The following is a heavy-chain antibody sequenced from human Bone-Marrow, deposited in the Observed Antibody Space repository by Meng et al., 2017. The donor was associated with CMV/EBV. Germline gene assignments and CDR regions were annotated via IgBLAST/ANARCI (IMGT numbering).Heavy chain of an antibody. CDR3: ARAYCSSTSCQTHGGFDP. V-gene: IGHV1-46*01. Sequence: ASVKVSCKASGYTFTSYYMHWVRQAPGQGLEWMGIINPSGGSTSYAQKFQGRVTMTRDTSTSTVYMELSSLRSEDTAVYYCARAYCSSTSCQTHGGFDPWGQGTPVTVSS. J-gene: IGHJ5*02. CDR2: INPSGGST. D-gene: IGHD2-2*01. CDR1: GYTFTSYY.